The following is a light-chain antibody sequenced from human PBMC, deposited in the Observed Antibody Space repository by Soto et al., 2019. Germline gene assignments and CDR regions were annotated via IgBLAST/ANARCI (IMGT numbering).Light chain of an antibody. CDR3: QQYGSSPYT. V-gene: IGKV3-20*01. J-gene: IGKJ2*01. CDR2: GAS. CDR1: QSGSSNY. Sequence: EIVLTQSPATLSLSPGERATLSCRASQSGSSNYLAWYQQKPGQAPRLLMYGASSRATGIPARVSGSGSGTDFTLTISRVEPEDVGVYYCQQYGSSPYTFGQGTKLEIK.